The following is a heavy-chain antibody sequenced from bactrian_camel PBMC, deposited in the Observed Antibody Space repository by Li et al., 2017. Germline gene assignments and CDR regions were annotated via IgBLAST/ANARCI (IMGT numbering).Heavy chain of an antibody. CDR1: GDIEIPYR. V-gene: IGHV3S53*01. Sequence: HVQLVESGGGSVQAGGSLRLSCAASGDIEIPYRWGWFRQSPGKEREGVAAIDSAGSTTYADSVKGRFTLSRDNNKSALTLQMDSLKIEDTAVCYCGAVCPRPGVLLGESYSGKGTQVTVS. CDR2: IDSAGST. J-gene: IGHJ7*01. D-gene: IGHD1*01.